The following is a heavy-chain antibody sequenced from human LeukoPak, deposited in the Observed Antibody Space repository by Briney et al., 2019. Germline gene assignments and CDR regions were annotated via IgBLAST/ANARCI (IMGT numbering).Heavy chain of an antibody. Sequence: KPSATLSLTCAVDGGSFSGYYWSWIRQPPGKGLEWIGEINHSGSTNYNPSLKSRVTISVDTSKNQFSLKLSSVTAADTAVYYCARASYDLWSGYSNCFDPRGQGTLVTVSS. J-gene: IGHJ5*02. V-gene: IGHV4-34*01. CDR1: GGSFSGYY. CDR3: ARASYDLWSGYSNCFDP. D-gene: IGHD3-3*01. CDR2: INHSGST.